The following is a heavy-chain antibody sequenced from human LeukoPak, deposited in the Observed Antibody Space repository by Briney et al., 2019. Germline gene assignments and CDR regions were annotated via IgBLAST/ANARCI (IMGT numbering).Heavy chain of an antibody. CDR2: INHSGST. V-gene: IGHV4-34*01. D-gene: IGHD6-13*01. CDR1: GGSFSGYY. J-gene: IGHJ4*02. Sequence: SETLSLTCAVYGGSFSGYYWSWIRQPPGEGLEWIGEINHSGSTNYNPSLKSRVTISVDTSKNQFPLKLSSVTAADTAVYYCARVFGRGVIAAAGLDYWGQGTLVTVSS. CDR3: ARVFGRGVIAAAGLDY.